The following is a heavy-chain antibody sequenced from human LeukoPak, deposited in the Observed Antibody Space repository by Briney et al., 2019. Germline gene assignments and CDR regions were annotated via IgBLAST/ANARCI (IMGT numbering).Heavy chain of an antibody. V-gene: IGHV4-31*11. Sequence: SETLSLTCAVYGGSFSGYYWSWIRQHPGKGLEWIGYIYYSGSTYYNPSLKSRVTISVDTSKNQFSLKLSSVTAADTAVYYCARESGVSYYNEPFFDYWGQGTLVTVSS. CDR1: GGSFSGYY. J-gene: IGHJ4*02. CDR3: ARESGVSYYNEPFFDY. D-gene: IGHD3-10*01. CDR2: IYYSGST.